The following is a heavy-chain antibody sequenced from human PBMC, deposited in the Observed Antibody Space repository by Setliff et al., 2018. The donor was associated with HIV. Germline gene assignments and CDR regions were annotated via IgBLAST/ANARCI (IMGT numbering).Heavy chain of an antibody. CDR3: ARSSRADFWSGSFDY. Sequence: SETLSLTCTVSGGSISSGGYYWSWIRQPPGKGLEWIGYISSSGSTYYNPSLKSRVTISVDTSKNQFSLKLSSVTAADTAVYYCARSSRADFWSGSFDYWGQGTLVTVSS. CDR1: GGSISSGGYY. J-gene: IGHJ4*02. V-gene: IGHV4-31*03. D-gene: IGHD3-3*01. CDR2: ISSSGST.